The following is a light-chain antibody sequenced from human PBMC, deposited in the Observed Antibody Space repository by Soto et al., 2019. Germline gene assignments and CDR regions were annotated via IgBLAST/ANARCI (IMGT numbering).Light chain of an antibody. Sequence: EILTTQSPATLSLSPRERAILSCRASQSISINLAWYQQKPGQAPRLLIYAASNRATGVPARFSGSWSGTEFTLTISSLQSEDFAVYYCQQYNNWITFDQGTRLEIK. J-gene: IGKJ5*01. CDR3: QQYNNWIT. V-gene: IGKV3-15*01. CDR1: QSISIN. CDR2: AAS.